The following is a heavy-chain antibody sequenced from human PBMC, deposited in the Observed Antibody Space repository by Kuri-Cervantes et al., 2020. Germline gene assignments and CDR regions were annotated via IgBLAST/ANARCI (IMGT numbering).Heavy chain of an antibody. CDR3: ASRDLGWAIDY. CDR2: IYHSGST. Sequence: SETLSLTCAVSGYSISSGYYWGWIRQPPGKGLEWIGSIYHSGSTYYNPSLKSRVTISVDTSKNQFSLKLSSVTAADTAVYYCASRDLGWAIDYWGQGTLVTVSS. D-gene: IGHD6-19*01. V-gene: IGHV4-38-2*01. CDR1: GYSISSGYY. J-gene: IGHJ4*02.